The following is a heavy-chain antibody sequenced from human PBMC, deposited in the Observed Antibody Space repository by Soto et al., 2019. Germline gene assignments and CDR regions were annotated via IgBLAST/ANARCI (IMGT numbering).Heavy chain of an antibody. D-gene: IGHD5-12*01. J-gene: IGHJ4*02. CDR1: GFTFSNYW. CDR3: ARAGYRGYEPDD. CDR2: INSGGSST. Sequence: EVQLVESGGGLVQPGGSLTLSCAASGFTFSNYWMHWVRQAPGKGLVWVSRINSGGSSTSYADSVKGRFTISRDNARNTLYVQMNSLRVEDTAVYYCARAGYRGYEPDDWGQGTLVTVSS. V-gene: IGHV3-74*01.